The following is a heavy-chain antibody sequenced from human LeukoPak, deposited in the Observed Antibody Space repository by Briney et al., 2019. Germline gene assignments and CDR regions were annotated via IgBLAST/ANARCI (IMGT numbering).Heavy chain of an antibody. CDR3: ARDLWQDMIQGYDY. CDR1: GFTFTTHG. V-gene: IGHV3-33*01. CDR2: IWNDGTYK. D-gene: IGHD2-15*01. Sequence: GGSLRLSCATSGFTFTTHGMHWVRQGPGKGLEWVAVIWNDGTYKHYADSVKGRFTISRDDSKNTIYLQMNSLRAEDTAVYYCARDLWQDMIQGYDYWGQGTLVTVSP. J-gene: IGHJ4*02.